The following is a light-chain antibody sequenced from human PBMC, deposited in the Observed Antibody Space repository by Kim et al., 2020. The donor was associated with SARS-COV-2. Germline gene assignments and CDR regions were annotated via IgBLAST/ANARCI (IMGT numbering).Light chain of an antibody. J-gene: IGKJ4*01. CDR2: DAF. V-gene: IGKV3-11*01. Sequence: EIVLTQSPATLSLSPGERATLSCRASESVGSYLAWYQQRPGQAPRLLIRDAFDRATGIPARFSGGGSGTDYTLTISSLEPEDFAVYYCQQRASWPLTFGGGTKLEI. CDR1: ESVGSY. CDR3: QQRASWPLT.